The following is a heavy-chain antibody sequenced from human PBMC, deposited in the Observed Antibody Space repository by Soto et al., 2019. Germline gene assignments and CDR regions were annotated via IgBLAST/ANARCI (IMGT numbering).Heavy chain of an antibody. J-gene: IGHJ6*02. V-gene: IGHV3-33*07. Sequence: CGVCEVSRSRWGMYWVRKAQGKGLEWVAVIWYDGSNKYYADSVKGRFTISRDNSKNTLYLQMNSLRAEDTAVYYCASSRRYSGYDSDFYGMDVWGQGTTVTVSS. CDR3: ASSRRYSGYDSDFYGMDV. D-gene: IGHD5-12*01. CDR1: EVSRSRWG. CDR2: IWYDGSNK.